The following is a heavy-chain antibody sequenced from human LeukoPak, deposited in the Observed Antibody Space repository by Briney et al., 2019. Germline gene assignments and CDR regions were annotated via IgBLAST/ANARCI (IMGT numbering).Heavy chain of an antibody. CDR1: GYTFSNHA. CDR2: INTNTGNP. J-gene: IGHJ4*02. Sequence: ASVKVSCKASGYTFSNHAINWVRQAPGQGLEWMGWINTNTGNPTYAPDFTGRFVFSLDTSVSTAYSQISSLKAEDTAVYYCARSIVAATDWGQGTLVTVSS. CDR3: ARSIVAATD. D-gene: IGHD5-12*01. V-gene: IGHV7-4-1*02.